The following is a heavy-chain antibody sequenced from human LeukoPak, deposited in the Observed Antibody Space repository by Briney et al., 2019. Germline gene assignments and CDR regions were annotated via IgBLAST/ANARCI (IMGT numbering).Heavy chain of an antibody. D-gene: IGHD1-26*01. CDR3: ARGAHSGNYFLIDY. V-gene: IGHV1-2*02. J-gene: IGHJ4*02. CDR2: INPNSGGT. CDR1: GYTFTGYY. Sequence: ASVKVSCKASGYTFTGYYMHWVRQAPGQGLEWMGLINPNSGGTSYAQKFQGRVTMTRDTSINTAYMELRSDDTAVYYCARGAHSGNYFLIDYWGQGTLVTVSS.